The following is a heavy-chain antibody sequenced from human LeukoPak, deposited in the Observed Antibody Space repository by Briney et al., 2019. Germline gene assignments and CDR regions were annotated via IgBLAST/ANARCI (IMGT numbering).Heavy chain of an antibody. V-gene: IGHV4-59*01. CDR1: GGSISSYY. D-gene: IGHD5-24*01. J-gene: IGHJ4*02. Sequence: PSETLSLTCTVSGGSISSYYWSWIRQPPGKGLEWIGYIYYSGSTNYNPSLKSRVTISVDTSKNQFSLKLSSVTAADTAVYYCAGEMATRRRGRVPPDYWGQGTLVTVSS. CDR3: AGEMATRRRGRVPPDY. CDR2: IYYSGST.